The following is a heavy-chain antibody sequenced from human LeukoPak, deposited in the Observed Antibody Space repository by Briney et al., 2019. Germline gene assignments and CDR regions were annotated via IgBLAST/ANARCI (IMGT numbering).Heavy chain of an antibody. D-gene: IGHD3-9*01. J-gene: IGHJ4*02. Sequence: PGGSLRLSCAASGFTLSSHGMHWVRQAPGKGLEWVAVISYDGTNKYHADSVKGRFTISRDSSKNMLYLQMNSLRAEDTAVYYCAKDQYFDWSREGYWGQGTLVTVSS. CDR1: GFTLSSHG. V-gene: IGHV3-30*18. CDR2: ISYDGTNK. CDR3: AKDQYFDWSREGY.